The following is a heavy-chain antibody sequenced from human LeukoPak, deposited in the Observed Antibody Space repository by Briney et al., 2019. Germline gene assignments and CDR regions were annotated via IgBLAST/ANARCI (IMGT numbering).Heavy chain of an antibody. Sequence: SETLSLTCIVSGGSISSYYWSWIRQPPGKGLEWIGYIYYSGSTNYSPSLKSRVTISVDTSKNQFSLKLSSVTAADTAVYYCARGGGSYYTGFDYWGQGTLVTVSS. J-gene: IGHJ4*02. CDR2: IYYSGST. D-gene: IGHD1-26*01. CDR1: GGSISSYY. CDR3: ARGGGSYYTGFDY. V-gene: IGHV4-59*01.